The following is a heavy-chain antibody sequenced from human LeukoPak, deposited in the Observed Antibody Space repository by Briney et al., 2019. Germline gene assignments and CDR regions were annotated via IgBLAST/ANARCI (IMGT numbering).Heavy chain of an antibody. CDR1: GGSFSGYY. Sequence: SETLSLTCAVYGGSFSGYYWSWIRQPPGKGLEWIGEINHSGSTNYNPSLKSRVTMSVDTSKNQFSLKLSSVTAADTAVYYCARMGSSGWYYFDYWGQGTLVTVSS. V-gene: IGHV4-34*01. CDR2: INHSGST. D-gene: IGHD6-19*01. J-gene: IGHJ4*02. CDR3: ARMGSSGWYYFDY.